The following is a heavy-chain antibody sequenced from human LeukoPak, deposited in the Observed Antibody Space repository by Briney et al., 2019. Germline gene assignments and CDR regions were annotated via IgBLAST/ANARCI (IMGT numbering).Heavy chain of an antibody. CDR1: GFTSSSYG. V-gene: IGHV3-30*18. CDR3: AKTLRPMIRGVITDY. D-gene: IGHD3-10*01. CDR2: ISYDGSNK. Sequence: GGSLGLSCKASGFTSSSYGMHWSRQAPGKGLEWVAIISYDGSNKYHVDSVKGRFTISRDNSNNTLYLQMNSLRPEDTAVYYCAKTLRPMIRGVITDYWGQGTLVTVSS. J-gene: IGHJ4*02.